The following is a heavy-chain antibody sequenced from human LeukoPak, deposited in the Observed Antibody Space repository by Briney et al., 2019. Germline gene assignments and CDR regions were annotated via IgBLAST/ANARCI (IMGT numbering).Heavy chain of an antibody. CDR1: GFTFSTYG. V-gene: IGHV3-30*03. J-gene: IGHJ4*02. CDR2: ITYDGYYK. CDR3: ARGARYCSSISCFID. D-gene: IGHD2-2*01. Sequence: GGSLRLSCAASGFTFSTYGMHWVRQAPGKGLEWVALITYDGYYKYYSDSVKGRFTISRDNVKNSLYLQMNSLRAEDTAVYYCARGARYCSSISCFIDWGQGTLVTVSS.